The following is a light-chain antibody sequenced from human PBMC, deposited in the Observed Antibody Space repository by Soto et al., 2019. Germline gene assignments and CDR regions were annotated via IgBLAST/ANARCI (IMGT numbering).Light chain of an antibody. Sequence: EIVLTQSPGTLSLSPGERATLSCRASQSVSSSYLACYQQKAGQAPRLLIYGASTRATGVPARFSGSGSGTDFTLTISRLQSEDFAVYYCQQYYNWRPRFGQGTKVDIK. CDR1: QSVSSSY. V-gene: IGKV3-20*01. CDR2: GAS. CDR3: QQYYNWRPR. J-gene: IGKJ1*01.